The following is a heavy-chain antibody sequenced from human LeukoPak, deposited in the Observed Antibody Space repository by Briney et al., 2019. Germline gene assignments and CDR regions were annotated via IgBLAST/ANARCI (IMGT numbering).Heavy chain of an antibody. CDR1: GYTFSDYY. CDR2: ITPNSGCT. V-gene: IGHV1-2*02. D-gene: IGHD2-15*01. Sequence: ASVKVSCKASGYTFSDYYIHWVRQAPGQGLDWMGWITPNSGCTKYAQRFQGRVTMTRDTSISTAYMDLSSLGSDDTAVFYCVRKSATRRTSEFDYWGQGTPVTVSS. J-gene: IGHJ4*02. CDR3: VRKSATRRTSEFDY.